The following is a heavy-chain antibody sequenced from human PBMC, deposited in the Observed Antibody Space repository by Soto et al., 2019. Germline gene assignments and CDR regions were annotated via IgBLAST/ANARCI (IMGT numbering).Heavy chain of an antibody. D-gene: IGHD4-17*01. CDR1: GYTFTSYD. V-gene: IGHV1-8*01. Sequence: LKVSCKASGYTFTSYDNNWVRQATGQGLEWMGWMNPNSGNTGYAQKFQGRVTMTRNTSISTAYMELSSLRSEDTAVYYCARVLVYGNDAFDIWGQGTMVTVSS. CDR3: ARVLVYGNDAFDI. J-gene: IGHJ3*02. CDR2: MNPNSGNT.